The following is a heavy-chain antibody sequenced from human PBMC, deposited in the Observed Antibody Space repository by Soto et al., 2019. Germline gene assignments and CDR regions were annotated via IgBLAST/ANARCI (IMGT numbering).Heavy chain of an antibody. CDR2: IVDVSGNT. J-gene: IGHJ6*02. CDR1: GFTFTSSA. CDR3: AAEKGIAVAGSRFYYGMDV. V-gene: IGHV1-58*01. D-gene: IGHD6-19*01. Sequence: SVKVSCQPSGFTFTSSAVQCVRQARGPRIEWIGWIVDVSGNTNYAQKFQEKGTITRDVSTSTAYLELSSLSSEDTAVYFCAAEKGIAVAGSRFYYGMDVWGQGTTVTVSS.